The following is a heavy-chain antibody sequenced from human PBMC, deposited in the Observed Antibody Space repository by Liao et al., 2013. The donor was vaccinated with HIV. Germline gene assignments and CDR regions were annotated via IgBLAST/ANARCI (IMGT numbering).Heavy chain of an antibody. V-gene: IGHV4-39*07. J-gene: IGHJ1*01. CDR2: IYYSGST. D-gene: IGHD3-3*01. CDR1: GASISSSSFY. Sequence: QLQLQESGPGLVKPSETLSLTCTVSGASISSSSFYWGWIRQPPGTGLEWIGNIYYSGSTYYNPSLKSRVTISIDASKNQFSLKLNSVTAADTAVYYCAGLGMTMFGVVSQYFQHWGQGTLVIVST. CDR3: AGLGMTMFGVVSQYFQH.